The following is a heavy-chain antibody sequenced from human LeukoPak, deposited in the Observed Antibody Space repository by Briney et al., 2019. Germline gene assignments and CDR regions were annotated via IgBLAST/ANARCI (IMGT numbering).Heavy chain of an antibody. J-gene: IGHJ4*02. D-gene: IGHD4-17*01. CDR2: ISYDGSNK. CDR3: ARAGYGDYRTDY. Sequence: PGGSLRLSCAASGFTFSSYAMHWVRQAPGKGLEWVAVISYDGSNKYYADSVKGRFTISRDNSKNTLYLQMNSLRAEDTAVYYCARAGYGDYRTDYWGQGTLVTVSS. V-gene: IGHV3-30*04. CDR1: GFTFSSYA.